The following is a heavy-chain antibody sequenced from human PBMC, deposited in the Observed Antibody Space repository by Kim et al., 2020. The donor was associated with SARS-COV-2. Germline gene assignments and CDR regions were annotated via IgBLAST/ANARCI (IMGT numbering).Heavy chain of an antibody. CDR3: ARDIRAMVRGRLTYGMDV. Sequence: SETLSLTCTVSGGSISSGGYYWSWIRQHPGKGLEWIGYIYYSGSTYYNPSLKSRVTISVDTSKNQFSLKLSSVTAADTAVYYCARDIRAMVRGRLTYGMDVWGQGTTVTVSS. CDR2: IYYSGST. CDR1: GGSISSGGYY. J-gene: IGHJ6*02. V-gene: IGHV4-31*03. D-gene: IGHD3-10*01.